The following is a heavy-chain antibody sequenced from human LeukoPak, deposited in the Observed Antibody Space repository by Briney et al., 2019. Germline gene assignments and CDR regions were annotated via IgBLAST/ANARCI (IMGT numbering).Heavy chain of an antibody. CDR1: GGSISGYY. D-gene: IGHD1-26*01. V-gene: IGHV4-4*07. Sequence: SSETLSLTCTVSGGSISGYYWSWIRQPAGKGLEWIGRIYTSGSTNYNPSLKSRVTMSVDTSKNQFSLKLSSVTAADTAVYYCARDLVGATQIDAFDIWGQGTMVAVSS. J-gene: IGHJ3*02. CDR2: IYTSGST. CDR3: ARDLVGATQIDAFDI.